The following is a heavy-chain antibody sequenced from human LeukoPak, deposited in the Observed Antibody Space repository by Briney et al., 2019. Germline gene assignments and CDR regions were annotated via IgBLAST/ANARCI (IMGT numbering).Heavy chain of an antibody. D-gene: IGHD7-27*01. CDR1: GFTFSSSA. J-gene: IGHJ3*02. V-gene: IGHV3-30*18. CDR3: AKDRDWGTAFDI. Sequence: GGSLRLSCAASGFTFSSSAMQWVRQPPGKGLEWVAVISYDGKHKYFADSVKGRFTISRDNSRNTLYLQLNSLKADDTAVYYCAKDRDWGTAFDIWGQGTMVTVSS. CDR2: ISYDGKHK.